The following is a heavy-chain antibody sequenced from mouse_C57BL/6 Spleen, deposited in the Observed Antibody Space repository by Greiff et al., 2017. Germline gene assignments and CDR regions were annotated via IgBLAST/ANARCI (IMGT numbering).Heavy chain of an antibody. V-gene: IGHV1-9*01. D-gene: IGHD1-1*01. J-gene: IGHJ4*01. CDR1: GYTFTGYW. CDR3: ASPSITTVVDAYAMGY. Sequence: QVQLQQSGAELMKPGASVKLSCKATGYTFTGYWIEWVKQRPGHGLEWIGEILPGSGSTNYNEKFKGKATITADTSSNTAYMQLSSLTTEDSAIYYCASPSITTVVDAYAMGYWGQGTSVTVSS. CDR2: ILPGSGST.